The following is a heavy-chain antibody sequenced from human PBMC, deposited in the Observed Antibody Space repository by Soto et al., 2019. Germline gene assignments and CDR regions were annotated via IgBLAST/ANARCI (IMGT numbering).Heavy chain of an antibody. CDR1: GFTFSSYA. J-gene: IGHJ4*02. V-gene: IGHV3-30-3*01. D-gene: IGHD6-13*01. Sequence: GGSLRLSCAASGFTFSSYAMHWVRQAPGKGLEWVAVISYDGSNKYYADSVKGRFTISRDNSKNTLYLQMNSLRAEDTAVYYCVSYYSSSWSFDYWGQGTLVTVSS. CDR3: VSYYSSSWSFDY. CDR2: ISYDGSNK.